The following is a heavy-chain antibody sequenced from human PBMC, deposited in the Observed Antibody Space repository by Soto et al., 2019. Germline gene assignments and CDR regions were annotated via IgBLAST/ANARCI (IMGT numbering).Heavy chain of an antibody. J-gene: IGHJ4*02. Sequence: QVQLVQSGAEXXKPGASVXVSXKASGYIFTSYYISWVRQAPGQGLEWMGWISAYNGNTNYAQKIQGRVTMTTDTSTSTAYMELRSLRSDDTAVYYCARDAPPADYWGQGTLVTVSS. V-gene: IGHV1-18*01. CDR3: ARDAPPADY. CDR1: GYIFTSYY. CDR2: ISAYNGNT.